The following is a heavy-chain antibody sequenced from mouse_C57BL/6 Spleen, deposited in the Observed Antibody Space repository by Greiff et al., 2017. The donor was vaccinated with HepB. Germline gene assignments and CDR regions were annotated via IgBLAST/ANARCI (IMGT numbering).Heavy chain of an antibody. CDR1: GYTFTSYW. D-gene: IGHD4-1*01. V-gene: IGHV1-53*01. Sequence: QVQLQQPGTELVKPGASVTLSCKASGYTFTSYWMHWVKQRPGQGLEWIGNINPSNGGTNYNEKFKSKATLTVDKSASKAYMQLSSLTSEDSAVYNCARSTGAGYGYFDVWGTGTTVTVSS. J-gene: IGHJ1*03. CDR2: INPSNGGT. CDR3: ARSTGAGYGYFDV.